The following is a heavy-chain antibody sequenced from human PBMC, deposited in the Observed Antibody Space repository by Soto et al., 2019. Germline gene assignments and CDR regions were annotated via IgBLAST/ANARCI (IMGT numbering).Heavy chain of an antibody. Sequence: QVQLQESGPGLVKPSQTLSLTCTVSGDSISFGGYYWSWIRQHPGKGLEWIGYIYYSGSTYYNPSLKSRVTISVDTSKNQFSLKLNSVTAADTAVYYCARARYFGELLSPFDYWGQGTLVTVSS. CDR2: IYYSGST. D-gene: IGHD3-10*01. CDR1: GDSISFGGYY. V-gene: IGHV4-31*03. J-gene: IGHJ4*02. CDR3: ARARYFGELLSPFDY.